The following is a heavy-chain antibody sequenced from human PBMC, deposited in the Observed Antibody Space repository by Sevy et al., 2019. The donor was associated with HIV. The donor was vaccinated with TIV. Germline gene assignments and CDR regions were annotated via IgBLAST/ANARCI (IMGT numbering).Heavy chain of an antibody. Sequence: GVSLRLSCAASGFSFNTYTFYWVRQAPGEGLEWISSISSSGVYEYYADSVRGRFTISGDNAKNSLSLQMNGLRVEDTGVYYCARVPDSGGRGRADYWGQGTRVTVSS. CDR3: ARVPDSGGRGRADY. CDR1: GFSFNTYT. J-gene: IGHJ4*02. V-gene: IGHV3-21*01. CDR2: ISSSGVYE. D-gene: IGHD1-26*01.